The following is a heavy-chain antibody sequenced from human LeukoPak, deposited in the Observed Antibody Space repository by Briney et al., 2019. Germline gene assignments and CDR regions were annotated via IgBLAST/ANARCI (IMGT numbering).Heavy chain of an antibody. J-gene: IGHJ4*02. D-gene: IGHD3-22*01. CDR2: ISTSSDQR. CDR3: ARDVDYYDSSGYYYVEVVFDY. V-gene: IGHV1-18*01. CDR1: GYTFTSFG. Sequence: ASVKASCRASGYTFTSFGIAWVRQAPGQGLEWVGWISTSSDQRRYAHMLQDRVTMTTDTSTSTAYMELRSLGSDDTAVYYCARDVDYYDSSGYYYVEVVFDYWGQGTLVTVSS.